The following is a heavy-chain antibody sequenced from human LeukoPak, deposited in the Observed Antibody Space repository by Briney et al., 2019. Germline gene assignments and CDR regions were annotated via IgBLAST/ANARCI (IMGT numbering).Heavy chain of an antibody. CDR3: VRGGTGNGNDFDF. J-gene: IGHJ4*02. Sequence: GGSLRLSCAASGFSFSSYSMNWVPQAPGKGLEWLSYIDDRGSPIKYADSVKGRFTISRDNAKNSLSLQMNGLRGEDTAVYYCVRGGTGNGNDFDFWGQGTLVTVSS. CDR1: GFSFSSYS. V-gene: IGHV3-48*01. D-gene: IGHD1-1*01. CDR2: IDDRGSPI.